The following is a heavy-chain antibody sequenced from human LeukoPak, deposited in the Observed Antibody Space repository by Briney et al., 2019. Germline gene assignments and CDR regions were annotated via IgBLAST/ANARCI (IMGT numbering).Heavy chain of an antibody. Sequence: GGSLRLSCAASGFTFSSYWMHWVRQAPGKGLVWVSRINSDGRSTIYADSVKGGFTISRDNAKNTLYLQMNSLRAEDTAVYYCARGGEYSSSSQPWGQGTLVTVSS. J-gene: IGHJ5*02. CDR1: GFTFSSYW. CDR3: ARGGEYSSSSQP. D-gene: IGHD6-6*01. CDR2: INSDGRST. V-gene: IGHV3-74*01.